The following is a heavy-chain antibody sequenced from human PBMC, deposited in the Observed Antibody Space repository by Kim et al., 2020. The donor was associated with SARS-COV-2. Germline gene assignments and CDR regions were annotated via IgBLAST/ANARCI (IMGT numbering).Heavy chain of an antibody. V-gene: IGHV3-48*03. Sequence: GGSLRLSCAASGLNFNIQYMTWVRQAPGKGLEWVSFIGGSDGVVSYADSVRGRFAISRDNARNTVYLQMNSLRAEDTAIYYCAPLHFYSSAYWSQGTLVTVSS. CDR3: APLHFYSSAY. J-gene: IGHJ4*02. CDR2: IGGSDGVV. CDR1: GLNFNIQY. D-gene: IGHD6-19*01.